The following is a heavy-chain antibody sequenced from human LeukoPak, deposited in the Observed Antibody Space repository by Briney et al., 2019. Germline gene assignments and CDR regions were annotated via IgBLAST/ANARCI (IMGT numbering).Heavy chain of an antibody. V-gene: IGHV4-31*03. J-gene: IGHJ4*02. CDR3: ARDESRSGYYY. CDR2: IYYSGST. CDR1: GGSISSGGYY. D-gene: IGHD3-22*01. Sequence: SQTLSLTCTVSGGSISSGGYYWSWIRQHPGKGLEWIGCIYYSGSTYYNPSLKSRVTISVDTSKNQFSLKLSSVTAADTAVYYCARDESRSGYYYWGQGTLVTVSS.